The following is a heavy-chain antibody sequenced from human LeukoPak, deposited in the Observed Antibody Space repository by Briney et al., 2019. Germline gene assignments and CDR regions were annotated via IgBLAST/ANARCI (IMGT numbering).Heavy chain of an antibody. CDR1: GFIFSTYR. V-gene: IGHV3-30*02. D-gene: IGHD1-26*01. CDR2: TRSDDSDK. Sequence: QPGGSLRLSCVTSGFIFSTYRMHWVRQAPGKGLEWVAFTRSDDSDKYYIGSVKGRFTISRDNSKNTLYLQMSSLRAEDTAVYYCGKHDSASDYWGQGTLVSVSS. CDR3: GKHDSASDY. J-gene: IGHJ4*02.